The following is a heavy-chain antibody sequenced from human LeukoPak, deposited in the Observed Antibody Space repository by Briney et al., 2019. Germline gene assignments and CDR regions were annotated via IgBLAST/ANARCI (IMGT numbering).Heavy chain of an antibody. CDR2: IYYSGNT. D-gene: IGHD3-10*01. CDR1: GGSISSSSYY. Sequence: PSETLSLTCTVSGGSISSSSYYWGWIRQPPGKGLEWIGSIYYSGNTYYNPSLKSRVTISVDTSKNQFSLKLSSVTAADTAVYYCARDKAGSGFGYWGQGTLVTVSS. CDR3: ARDKAGSGFGY. V-gene: IGHV4-39*02. J-gene: IGHJ4*02.